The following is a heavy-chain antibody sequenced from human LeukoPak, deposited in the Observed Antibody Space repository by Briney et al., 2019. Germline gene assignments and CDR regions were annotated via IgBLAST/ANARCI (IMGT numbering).Heavy chain of an antibody. V-gene: IGHV3-30*18. CDR2: ISYDGSNK. CDR1: GFTFSSYG. J-gene: IGHJ4*02. Sequence: GGSLRLSCAASGFTFSSYGMHWVRQAPGKGLEWVAVISYDGSNKYYADSVKGRFTISRDNSKNTLFLQMNRLRPEDAAVYYCAKAPVTTCRGAYCYPFDYWGQGTLVTVSS. D-gene: IGHD2-21*01. CDR3: AKAPVTTCRGAYCYPFDY.